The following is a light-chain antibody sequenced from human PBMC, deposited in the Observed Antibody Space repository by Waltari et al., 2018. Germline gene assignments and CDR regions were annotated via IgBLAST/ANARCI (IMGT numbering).Light chain of an antibody. J-gene: IGLJ3*02. V-gene: IGLV2-14*01. Sequence: QSALTQPAPVSGSPGQSITISCTGTSSDVGGYNYVSWYQQHPGKAPKLMIYEVSNGPAGVSNRFSGSKSGNTASLTISGLQAEDEADYYCSAYTSSSTLFGGGTKLTVL. CDR3: SAYTSSSTL. CDR2: EVS. CDR1: SSDVGGYNY.